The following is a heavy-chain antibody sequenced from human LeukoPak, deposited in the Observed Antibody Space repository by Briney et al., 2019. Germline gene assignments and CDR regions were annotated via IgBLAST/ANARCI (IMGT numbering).Heavy chain of an antibody. CDR2: ISSSGSTI. V-gene: IGHV3-48*03. Sequence: GGTLTLSCAVSGFSFSSYEMNWVRQAPGKGMEWVSYISSSGSTIYYADSVKGRVTIFRENTKNSLYLQMNSLRAEDTAVYYCAREEGLVRGGILAAPRGIDYCGQGTLVTVSS. J-gene: IGHJ4*02. CDR1: GFSFSSYE. CDR3: AREEGLVRGGILAAPRGIDY. D-gene: IGHD3-10*01.